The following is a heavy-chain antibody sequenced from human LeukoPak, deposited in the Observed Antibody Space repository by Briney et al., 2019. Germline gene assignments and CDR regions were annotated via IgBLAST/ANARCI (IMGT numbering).Heavy chain of an antibody. CDR3: ARDSDIVVVTAAFDY. D-gene: IGHD2-21*02. CDR2: ISYDGGNK. CDR1: GFSFSTYP. V-gene: IGHV3-30-3*01. Sequence: PGGSLRLSCAASGFSFSTYPMHWVRQAPGKGLEWVAVISYDGGNKYYADSVKGRFTISRDNSKNTLYLQMNSLRAEDTAVYYCARDSDIVVVTAAFDYWGQGTLVIVSS. J-gene: IGHJ4*02.